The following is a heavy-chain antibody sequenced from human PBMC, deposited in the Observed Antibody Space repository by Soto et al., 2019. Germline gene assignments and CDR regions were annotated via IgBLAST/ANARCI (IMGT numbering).Heavy chain of an antibody. J-gene: IGHJ4*02. D-gene: IGHD3-22*01. CDR1: GYSFTSYW. CDR2: IDPSDSYT. V-gene: IGHV5-10-1*01. Sequence: GESLKISCKGSGYSFTSYWITWVRQMPGKGLEWMGRIDPSDSYTNYSPSFQGHVTISADKSISTAYLQWSSLKASDTAMYYCARHTAYYDSSGYYVHWGQGTLVTVSS. CDR3: ARHTAYYDSSGYYVH.